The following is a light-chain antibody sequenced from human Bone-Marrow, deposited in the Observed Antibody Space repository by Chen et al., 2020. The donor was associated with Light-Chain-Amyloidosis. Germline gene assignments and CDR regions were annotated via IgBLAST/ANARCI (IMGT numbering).Light chain of an antibody. CDR3: QSADSSGTYEVI. V-gene: IGLV3-25*03. J-gene: IGLJ2*01. CDR2: RDT. Sequence: SYELTQPPSVSVSPGQTARITCSGDDLPTKYAYWYQHKPGQAPVLVIHRDTERPSGISERFSGSSSGTKATLTISGVQAEDEADYHCQSADSSGTYEVIFGGGTKLTVL. CDR1: DLPTKY.